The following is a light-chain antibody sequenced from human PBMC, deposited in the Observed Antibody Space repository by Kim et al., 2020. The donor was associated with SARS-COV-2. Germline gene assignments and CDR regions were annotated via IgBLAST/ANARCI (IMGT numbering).Light chain of an antibody. J-gene: IGKJ2*01. CDR1: QSININ. V-gene: IGKV1-39*01. CDR3: QQSYATPYT. CDR2: AAS. Sequence: DIQMTQSPSSLSASVGDRVTITCRASQSININLNWYHQKPGKAPQLLIYAASSLQSGVPPRFSGSGSGTDFTLTISSLEPEDFATYYCQQSYATPYTFGQGTKLEI.